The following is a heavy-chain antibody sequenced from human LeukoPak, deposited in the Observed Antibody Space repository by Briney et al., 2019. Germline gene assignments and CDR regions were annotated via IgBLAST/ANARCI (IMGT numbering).Heavy chain of an antibody. J-gene: IGHJ4*02. CDR2: IWNDGSDK. CDR1: GFTFSHYA. V-gene: IGHV3-33*06. Sequence: GGSLRLSCTTSGFTFSHYAMRWVRQAPGKGLEWVAVIWNDGSDKYYGDSVKGRFTISRDNSKKTVYLQLSSLRVEDTAVYYCAKDAERGFDFSNSLQSWGQGTLVTVSS. D-gene: IGHD4-11*01. CDR3: AKDAERGFDFSNSLQS.